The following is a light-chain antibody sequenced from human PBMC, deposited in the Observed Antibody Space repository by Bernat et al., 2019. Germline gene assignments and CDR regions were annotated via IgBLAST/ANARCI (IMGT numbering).Light chain of an antibody. CDR3: QQYDRYPLA. V-gene: IGKV1-16*01. CDR1: QAISKY. CDR2: GAS. Sequence: DIQMTQSPSSLSASVGDRVTITCRATQAISKYLAWVQQKPGKAPTSLIYGASTLFSGVPSRFSGSGSETDFTLTISSLQPEDSATYYCQQYDRYPLAFGGGTKVEVK. J-gene: IGKJ4*01.